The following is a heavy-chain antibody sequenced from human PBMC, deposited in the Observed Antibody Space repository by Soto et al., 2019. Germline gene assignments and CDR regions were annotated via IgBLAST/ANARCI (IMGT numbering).Heavy chain of an antibody. D-gene: IGHD3-16*01. CDR3: ARHGFGMTTFLFDY. J-gene: IGHJ4*02. CDR1: GGSISSYY. CDR2: IYYSGST. V-gene: IGHV4-59*08. Sequence: PSETLSLTCTVSGGSISSYYWSWIRQPPGKGLEWIGYIYYSGSTNYNPSLKSRVTISVDTSKNQFSLKLSSVTAADTAVYYCARHGFGMTTFLFDYWGQGTLVTVSS.